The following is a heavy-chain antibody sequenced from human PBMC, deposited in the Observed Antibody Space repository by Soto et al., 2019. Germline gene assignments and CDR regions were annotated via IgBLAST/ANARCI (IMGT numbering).Heavy chain of an antibody. CDR3: ARDHWDSAAGINFDY. D-gene: IGHD1-26*01. V-gene: IGHV1-18*04. CDR1: GFTFTSYG. CDR2: ISAYNGNT. Sequence: ASVKVSCKASGFTFTSYGISWVRQAPGQGLEWMGWISAYNGNTNYAQKLQGRVTMTTDTSTSTAYMEPRSLRSDDTAVYYCARDHWDSAAGINFDYWGQGTLVTVSS. J-gene: IGHJ4*02.